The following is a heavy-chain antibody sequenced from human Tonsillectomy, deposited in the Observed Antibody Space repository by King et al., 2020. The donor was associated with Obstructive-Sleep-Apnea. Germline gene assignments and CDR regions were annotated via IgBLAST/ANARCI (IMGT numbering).Heavy chain of an antibody. Sequence: VQLVESGGGVVQPGRFLRLSCAASTFAFSSYAMHWVRQAPGKGLEWLSLISYDGSNKNYADSVSGRFTISRDNSKNRLYLQMNSLRAEDTAVYYCARDHFDDYPLLSALAVWGQGTTVTVSS. CDR2: ISYDGSNK. J-gene: IGHJ6*02. CDR1: TFAFSSYA. CDR3: ARDHFDDYPLLSALAV. V-gene: IGHV3-30*04. D-gene: IGHD4-11*01.